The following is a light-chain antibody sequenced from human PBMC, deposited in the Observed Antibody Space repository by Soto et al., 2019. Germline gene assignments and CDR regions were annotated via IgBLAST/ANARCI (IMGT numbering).Light chain of an antibody. V-gene: IGKV3-15*01. Sequence: EIVTTQSPATLSVSPGERATLSCRASQSVRSNLAWYQQKPGQSPRLLIYGASTRATGIRARFSGSGSGTQFTLTISSLQSEDFAVYYCQQYNNWPPAWTFGQGTKVDIK. J-gene: IGKJ1*01. CDR1: QSVRSN. CDR2: GAS. CDR3: QQYNNWPPAWT.